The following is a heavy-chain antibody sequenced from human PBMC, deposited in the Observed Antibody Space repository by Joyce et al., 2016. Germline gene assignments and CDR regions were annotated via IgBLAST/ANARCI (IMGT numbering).Heavy chain of an antibody. V-gene: IGHV5-51*01. D-gene: IGHD4-11*01. CDR3: ARHRYSNYAPPFDY. CDR1: GYSFNTYW. Sequence: EVQLVQSGAEVKKPGESLKISCKGSGYSFNTYWIGWVRQMPGKGLEWMGIIYPGDSDTRYSPSFQGQVTISADKSLNTASLQWSSLKASDTAMYYGARHRYSNYAPPFDYWGQGTLVTVSS. CDR2: IYPGDSDT. J-gene: IGHJ4*02.